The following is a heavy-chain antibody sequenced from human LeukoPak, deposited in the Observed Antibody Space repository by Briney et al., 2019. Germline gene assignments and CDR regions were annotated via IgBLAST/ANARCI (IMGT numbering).Heavy chain of an antibody. J-gene: IGHJ4*02. Sequence: SETLSLTCTVSGGSISSGGYYWSWIRQPPGKGLEWIGYIYHSGSTYYNPSLKSRVTISVDRSKNQFSLKLSSVTAADTAVYYCARREDYDSSGYYTGRGDYWGQGTLVTVSS. CDR1: GGSISSGGYY. CDR2: IYHSGST. V-gene: IGHV4-30-2*01. CDR3: ARREDYDSSGYYTGRGDY. D-gene: IGHD3-22*01.